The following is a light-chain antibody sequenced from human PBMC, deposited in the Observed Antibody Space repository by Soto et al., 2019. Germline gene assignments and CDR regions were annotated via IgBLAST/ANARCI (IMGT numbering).Light chain of an antibody. V-gene: IGKV3-15*01. CDR2: GPS. CDR3: QQYNNWPWT. J-gene: IGKJ1*01. Sequence: EIVMTQSPGTLSVSAGDRATLSCRASQSVRDNLAWYQQKLGQAPRLLFYGPSTRATGVPASVSCSGTGTDFTLTISSLQSEDFAVYYCQQYNNWPWTFGQGTKVEIK. CDR1: QSVRDN.